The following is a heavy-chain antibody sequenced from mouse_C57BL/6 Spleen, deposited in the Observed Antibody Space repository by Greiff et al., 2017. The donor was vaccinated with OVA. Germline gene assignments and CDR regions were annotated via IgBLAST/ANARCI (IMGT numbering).Heavy chain of an antibody. V-gene: IGHV1-7*01. CDR1: GYTFTSYW. J-gene: IGHJ4*01. CDR2: INPSSGYT. CDR3: ARETTVVDYAMDY. Sequence: VKLMESGAELAKPGASVKLSCKASGYTFTSYWMHWVKQRPGQGLEWIGYINPSSGYTKYNQKFKDKATLTADKSSSTAYMLLSSLTYEDSAVYYCARETTVVDYAMDYRGQGTSVTVSS. D-gene: IGHD1-1*01.